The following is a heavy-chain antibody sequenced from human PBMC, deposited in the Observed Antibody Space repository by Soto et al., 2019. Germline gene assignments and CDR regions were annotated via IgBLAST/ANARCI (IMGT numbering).Heavy chain of an antibody. V-gene: IGHV4-38-2*01. Sequence: SETLSLTCAVSGYSISSGYYWGWIRQPPGKGLEWIGSIYHSGSTYYNPSLKSRVTISVDTSKNQFSLKLSSVTAADTAVYYCASRPTCSSTSCYTDWFDPWGQGTLVTVSS. CDR2: IYHSGST. CDR1: GYSISSGYY. J-gene: IGHJ5*02. CDR3: ASRPTCSSTSCYTDWFDP. D-gene: IGHD2-2*02.